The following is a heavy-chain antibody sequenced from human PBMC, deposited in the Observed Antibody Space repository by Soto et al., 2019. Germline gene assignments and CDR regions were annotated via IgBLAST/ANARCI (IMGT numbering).Heavy chain of an antibody. CDR2: IYPGDSET. J-gene: IGHJ3*01. V-gene: IGHV5-51*01. D-gene: IGHD3-10*01. CDR1: GEGSTSYW. CDR3: ARRQVWVGDLFHPFAS. Sequence: PGESLKISCKGSGEGSTSYWIVWVLQMPGKGLEWMGIIYPGDSETRYSPSFQGQVTISADKSISTVYLQWSSLKASDTAMYYCARRQVWVGDLFHPFASRGQGTIV.